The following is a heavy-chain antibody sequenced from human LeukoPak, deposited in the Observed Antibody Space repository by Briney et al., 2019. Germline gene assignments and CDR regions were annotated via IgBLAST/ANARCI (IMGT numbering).Heavy chain of an antibody. CDR3: ARDRAAMGRNWFDP. J-gene: IGHJ5*02. CDR1: GFTFSSYG. CDR2: ISSSSSTI. D-gene: IGHD5-18*01. V-gene: IGHV3-48*02. Sequence: PTGGSLRLSCAASGFTFSSYGMNWVRQAPGKGLEWVSYISSSSSTIYYADSVEGRFTISRDNAKNSLYLQMNSLRDEDTAVYYCARDRAAMGRNWFDPWGQGTLVTVSS.